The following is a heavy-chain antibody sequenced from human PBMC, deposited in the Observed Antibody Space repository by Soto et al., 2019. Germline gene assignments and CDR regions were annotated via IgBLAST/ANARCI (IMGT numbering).Heavy chain of an antibody. CDR2: IIDSGGYT. V-gene: IGHV3-23*01. J-gene: IGHJ6*02. CDR1: GFTFSSST. Sequence: LRLSCAASGFTFSSSTMNWVRQAPGKGLEWVSAIIDSGGYTYYADSVKGRFTISRDNSKNTLYLQMNSLRAEDTALYYCAKETYYYYGMDVWGQGTTVTVSS. CDR3: AKETYYYYGMDV.